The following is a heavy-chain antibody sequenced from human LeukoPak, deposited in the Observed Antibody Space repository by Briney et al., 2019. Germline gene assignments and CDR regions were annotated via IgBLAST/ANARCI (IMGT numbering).Heavy chain of an antibody. D-gene: IGHD1-1*01. V-gene: IGHV4-34*01. J-gene: IGHJ6*03. CDR1: GGSFSGYY. CDR3: AREGRFRLTNTDGARFWNGPPGHYYYMDV. Sequence: SETLSLTCAVYGGSFSGYYWRWIRQPPGKGLEGIGEINHSGSTNYNPSLKSRVTISVDTSKNQFSLKLSSVTAADTAVYYCAREGRFRLTNTDGARFWNGPPGHYYYMDVWGKGTTVTVSS. CDR2: INHSGST.